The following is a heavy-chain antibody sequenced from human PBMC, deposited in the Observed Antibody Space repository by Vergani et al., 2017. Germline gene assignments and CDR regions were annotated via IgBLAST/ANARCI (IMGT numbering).Heavy chain of an antibody. J-gene: IGHJ4*02. CDR2: ISGSGGFT. D-gene: IGHD5-12*01. V-gene: IGHV3-23*04. CDR1: GFTFTNFA. CDR3: TKGSRGYTGYFFDY. Sequence: EVDLVESGGGLAQPGGSLRLSCAASGFTFTNFAMTWVRQAPGEGLEWVSGISGSGGFTYYADSVKGRFTISRDNSKNTMFLQMNNLRAEDTAVYYCTKGSRGYTGYFFDYWGQGTLATVSS.